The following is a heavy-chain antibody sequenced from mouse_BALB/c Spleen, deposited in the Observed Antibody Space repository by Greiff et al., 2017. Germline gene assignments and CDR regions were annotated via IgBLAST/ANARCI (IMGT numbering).Heavy chain of an antibody. CDR2: ISSGGSYT. Sequence: EVQLVESGGGLVKPGGSLKLSCAASGFTFSSYTMSWVRQTPEKRLEWVATISSGGSYTYYPDSVKGRFTISRDNAKNTLYLQMCSLKSEDTAMYYCTRDDYDWYFDVWGAGTTVTVSS. CDR3: TRDDYDWYFDV. CDR1: GFTFSSYT. V-gene: IGHV5-6-4*01. D-gene: IGHD2-4*01. J-gene: IGHJ1*01.